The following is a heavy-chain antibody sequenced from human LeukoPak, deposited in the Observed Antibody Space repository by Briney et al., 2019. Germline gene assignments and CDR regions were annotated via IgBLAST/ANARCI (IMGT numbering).Heavy chain of an antibody. CDR3: ARGPYYYDSSGYYES. J-gene: IGHJ4*02. V-gene: IGHV1-18*01. Sequence: GASVKVSCKASGGTFTSYGISWVRQAPGQGLEWMGWISAYNGNTNYAQKLQGRVTMTTDTSTSTAYMELRSLRSDDTAVYYCARGPYYYDSSGYYESWGQGTLVTVSS. CDR1: GGTFTSYG. D-gene: IGHD3-22*01. CDR2: ISAYNGNT.